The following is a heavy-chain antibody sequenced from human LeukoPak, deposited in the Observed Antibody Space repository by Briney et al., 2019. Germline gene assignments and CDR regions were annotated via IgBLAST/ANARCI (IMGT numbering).Heavy chain of an antibody. V-gene: IGHV1-3*01. D-gene: IGHD6-13*01. Sequence: ASVKVSCKASGYTFSDYAMHWVRQAPGQRFEWMGWIDAGNGDTRYSQKFQGRVTITRDTSASTAYIELRSLRSGDTVVYYCARDDSSSWYPFDYWGQGTLVTVSS. CDR2: IDAGNGDT. CDR3: ARDDSSSWYPFDY. CDR1: GYTFSDYA. J-gene: IGHJ4*02.